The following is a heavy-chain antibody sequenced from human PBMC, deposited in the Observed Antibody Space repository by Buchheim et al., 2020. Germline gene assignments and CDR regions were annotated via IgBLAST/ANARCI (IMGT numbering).Heavy chain of an antibody. J-gene: IGHJ6*02. D-gene: IGHD1-7*01. Sequence: EVQLVESGGGLVEPGGSLRLSCAASGFTFSNYEMHWVRQVIGKGLEWVSTIGVGGDTYYPGSVKGRFTIPRENAKNSLYLPMNSLRAGDTAVYYCSRGAGELELRTMDVWGQGTT. V-gene: IGHV3-13*04. CDR1: GFTFSNYE. CDR3: SRGAGELELRTMDV. CDR2: IGVGGDT.